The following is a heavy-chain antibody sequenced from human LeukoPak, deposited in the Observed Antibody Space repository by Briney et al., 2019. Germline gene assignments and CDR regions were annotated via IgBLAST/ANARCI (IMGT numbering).Heavy chain of an antibody. V-gene: IGHV3-53*01. CDR2: IYSGGST. CDR3: ARAGITMIVPEGAFDI. Sequence: GGSLRLSCVSSGFTFSNDWMTWVRQAPGKGLEWVSVIYSGGSTYYADSVKGRFTISRDNSKNTLYLQMNSLRAEDTAVYYCARAGITMIVPEGAFDIWGQGTMVTVSS. CDR1: GFTFSNDW. J-gene: IGHJ3*02. D-gene: IGHD3-22*01.